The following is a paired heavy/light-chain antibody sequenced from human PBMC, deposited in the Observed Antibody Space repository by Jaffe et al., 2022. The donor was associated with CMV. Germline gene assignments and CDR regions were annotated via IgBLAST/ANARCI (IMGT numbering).Heavy chain of an antibody. V-gene: IGHV3-48*02. Sequence: EVQLVESGGGLVQPGGSLRLSCAASGFPFRNYSMNWVRQAPGKGLEWVSYISSASSTIYYADSVKGRFTISRDNAKNSLFLRMNSLRDEDTAVYYCARGPLRFCGGDCPFDYWGQGTLVTVSS. CDR1: GFPFRNYS. CDR2: ISSASSTI. CDR3: ARGPLRFCGGDCPFDY. D-gene: IGHD2-21*02. J-gene: IGHJ4*02.
Light chain of an antibody. CDR1: SAHSSYA. V-gene: IGLV4-69*01. CDR3: QTWDTGIRV. Sequence: QLVLTQSPSASASLGASVKLTCTLSSAHSSYAIAWHQQQPEKGPRYLMKLNSDGSHSKGDGIPDRFSGSSSGAERYLTISSLQSEDEADYYCQTWDTGIRVFGGGTKLTVL. J-gene: IGLJ3*02. CDR2: LNSDGSH.